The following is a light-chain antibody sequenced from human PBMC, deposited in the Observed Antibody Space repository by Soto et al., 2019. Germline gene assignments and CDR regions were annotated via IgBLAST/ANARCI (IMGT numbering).Light chain of an antibody. CDR3: QQSYSTLGT. CDR2: AAS. Sequence: DIQMTQSPSSLSASVGDRVPITCRASQSISSYLNWSQQKPWKAPKLLIYAASSLQSGVPSRFSGSGSGTDFTLTISSLQPEDFATYYCQQSYSTLGTFGQGTKVEIK. J-gene: IGKJ1*01. CDR1: QSISSY. V-gene: IGKV1-39*01.